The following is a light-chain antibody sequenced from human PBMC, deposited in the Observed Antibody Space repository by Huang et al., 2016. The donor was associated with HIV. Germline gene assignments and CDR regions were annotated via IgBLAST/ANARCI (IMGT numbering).Light chain of an antibody. Sequence: AIQLTQSPSSLSASVGDRVTITFRASQDISDALAWYQQKPGKAPKFLVYDVSTLESGVPSRFSGSGSGTDFTLTINGLQPEDFATYYCQQFNKFPFSFGPGTKVEI. V-gene: IGKV1D-13*01. CDR1: QDISDA. J-gene: IGKJ3*01. CDR2: DVS. CDR3: QQFNKFPFS.